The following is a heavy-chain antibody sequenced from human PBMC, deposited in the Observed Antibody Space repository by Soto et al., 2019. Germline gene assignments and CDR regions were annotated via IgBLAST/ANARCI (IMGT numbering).Heavy chain of an antibody. CDR2: INSDGSSI. D-gene: IGHD2-15*01. CDR3: VVNYCNYCYGWFDP. CDR1: GFTFSSYW. V-gene: IGHV3-74*01. Sequence: GGSLRLSCAASGFTFSSYWMHWVRQAPGKGLVWVSRINSDGSSISYADSVKGRFTISRDNAKNTLYLQMDSLRAEDTAVYYCVVNYCNYCYGWFDPWGQGTLVTVSS. J-gene: IGHJ5*02.